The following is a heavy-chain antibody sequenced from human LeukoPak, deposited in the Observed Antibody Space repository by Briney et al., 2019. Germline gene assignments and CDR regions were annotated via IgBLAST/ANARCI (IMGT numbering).Heavy chain of an antibody. CDR1: GFTFSSYA. D-gene: IGHD3-3*01. V-gene: IGHV3-23*01. CDR2: ISGSGGST. CDR3: AVDFWSGYSLYYYYGMDV. Sequence: GGSLRLSCAASGFTFSSYAMSWVRQAPGKGLEWVSAISGSGGSTYYADSVKGRFTISRDNSKNTLYLQMNSLRAEDTAVYYCAVDFWSGYSLYYYYGMDVWGQGTTVTVSS. J-gene: IGHJ6*02.